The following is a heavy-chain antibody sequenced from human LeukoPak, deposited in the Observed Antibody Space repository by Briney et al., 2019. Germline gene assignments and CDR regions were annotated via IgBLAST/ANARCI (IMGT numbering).Heavy chain of an antibody. CDR1: GYTFTGYF. CDR3: ARVSSASGAFDI. Sequence: GASVKVSCKASGYTFTGYFLHWVRQAPGQGLEWMGWINPNSGGTNYAQKFQGRVTMTRDPSISAAYMDLSSLRFDDTAVYYCARVSSASGAFDIWGQGTMVTVSS. J-gene: IGHJ3*02. CDR2: INPNSGGT. D-gene: IGHD6-25*01. V-gene: IGHV1-2*02.